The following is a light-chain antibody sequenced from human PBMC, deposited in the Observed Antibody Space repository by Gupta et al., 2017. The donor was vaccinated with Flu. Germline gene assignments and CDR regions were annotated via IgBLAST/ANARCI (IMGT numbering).Light chain of an antibody. CDR1: SSDVGGSNY. J-gene: IGLJ1*01. V-gene: IGLV2-11*01. CDR2: AVS. CDR3: CSSAGGTYTKNV. Sequence: QSALTQPRSVSGSPGQSVTISCTGTSSDVGGSNYVSWYQQHPGNAPKLMIYAVSKRPSGVPDRFSGSKSGNTASLTISGLQAEDEADYYCCSSAGGTYTKNVFGTGTRDTVL.